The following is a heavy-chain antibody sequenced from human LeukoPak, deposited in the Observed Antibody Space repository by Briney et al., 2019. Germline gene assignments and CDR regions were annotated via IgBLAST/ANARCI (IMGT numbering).Heavy chain of an antibody. CDR2: IYTSGST. V-gene: IGHV4-4*07. CDR1: GGSISSYY. D-gene: IGHD3-22*01. Sequence: SETLSLTCTVSGGSISSYYWGWIRQPAGKGLEWIGRIYTSGSTNYNPSLKSRVTMSVDTSKHQFSLKLSSVTAADTAVYYCAREGLGYYDSSGYYYTPLDYWGQGTLVTVSS. J-gene: IGHJ4*02. CDR3: AREGLGYYDSSGYYYTPLDY.